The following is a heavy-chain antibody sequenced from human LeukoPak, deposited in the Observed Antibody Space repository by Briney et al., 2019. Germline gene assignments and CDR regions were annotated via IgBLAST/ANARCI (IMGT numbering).Heavy chain of an antibody. CDR1: GFTFSSYG. J-gene: IGHJ6*02. CDR2: ISYDGSNE. Sequence: PGGSLRLSCAASGFTFSSYGMHWVRQAPGKGLEWVALISYDGSNEYYADSVRGRFTISRDNSKFTLYMRMNSLRAEDTAVYYCARVRAGYCTSTSCYTGMDVWGQGTTVTVSS. V-gene: IGHV3-30*03. D-gene: IGHD2-2*01. CDR3: ARVRAGYCTSTSCYTGMDV.